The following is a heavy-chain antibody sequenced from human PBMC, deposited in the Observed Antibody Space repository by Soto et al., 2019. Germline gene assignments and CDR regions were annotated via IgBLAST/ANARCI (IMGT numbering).Heavy chain of an antibody. CDR1: GFTFSSYG. CDR2: ISYDGSNK. Sequence: WSLRLSCAASGFTFSSYGMHWVRQAPGKGLEWVAVISYDGSNKYYADSVKGRFTISRDNSKNTLYLQMNSLRAEDTAVYYCATGYTYYYGSGTLVYWGQGTMVTVYS. CDR3: ATGYTYYYGSGTLVY. V-gene: IGHV3-30*03. J-gene: IGHJ4*02. D-gene: IGHD3-10*01.